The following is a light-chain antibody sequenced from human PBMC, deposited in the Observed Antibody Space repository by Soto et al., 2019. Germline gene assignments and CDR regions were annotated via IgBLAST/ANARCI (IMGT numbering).Light chain of an antibody. Sequence: EIVLTQSPGTLSLSPGERATLSCRASQSVSSSYLAWYQQKPGQAPRLLIYGASFRATGIPDRFSGSGSGTDFTLTIGALEPEDFAVYYCQQYGSSRTFGQGTKMEIK. CDR3: QQYGSSRT. CDR1: QSVSSSY. V-gene: IGKV3-20*01. CDR2: GAS. J-gene: IGKJ1*01.